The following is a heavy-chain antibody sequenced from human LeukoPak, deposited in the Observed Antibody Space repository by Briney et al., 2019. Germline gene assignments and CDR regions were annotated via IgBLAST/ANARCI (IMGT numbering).Heavy chain of an antibody. CDR1: GFTFSTYG. D-gene: IGHD1-1*01. V-gene: IGHV3-30*02. J-gene: IGHJ3*02. Sequence: GGSLRLSCAASGFTFSTYGMHWVRQAPGRGLQWMAFIRYDGTNEYYADSVKGRFTISRDNSKNTLYLQMNSLRTEDTAVYYCAKSLLTTATGTGRAFDIWGQGTMVTVSA. CDR3: AKSLLTTATGTGRAFDI. CDR2: IRYDGTNE.